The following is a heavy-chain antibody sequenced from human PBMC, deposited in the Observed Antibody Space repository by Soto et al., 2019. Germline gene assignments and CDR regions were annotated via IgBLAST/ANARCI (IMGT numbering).Heavy chain of an antibody. J-gene: IGHJ4*02. V-gene: IGHV1-69*13. CDR3: ARGHCGGDCLYYFDY. CDR2: IIPIFGTA. Sequence: GASVKVSCKASGGTFSSYAISWVRQAPGQGLEWMGGIIPIFGTANYAQKFQGRVTITAGESTSTAYMELSSLRSEDTAVYYCARGHCGGDCLYYFDYWGQGTLVTVSS. CDR1: GGTFSSYA. D-gene: IGHD2-21*02.